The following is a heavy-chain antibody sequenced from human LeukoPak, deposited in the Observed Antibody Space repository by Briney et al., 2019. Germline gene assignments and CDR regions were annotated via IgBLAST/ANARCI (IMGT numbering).Heavy chain of an antibody. CDR3: ARGVTARDSYDI. J-gene: IGHJ3*02. Sequence: ASVKVSCKASGLTFTDFGVSWVRRAPGQGLEWMGWISTYDVDTKYAQKFQGRVTMTTDTSTSTAYMDLRSLISDDTAVYYCARGVTARDSYDIWGQGTMLIVSS. CDR2: ISTYDVDT. V-gene: IGHV1-18*01. D-gene: IGHD2-21*02. CDR1: GLTFTDFG.